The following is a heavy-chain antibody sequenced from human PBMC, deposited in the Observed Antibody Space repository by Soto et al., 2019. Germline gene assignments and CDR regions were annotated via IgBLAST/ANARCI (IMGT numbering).Heavy chain of an antibody. CDR2: VSSTTNYI. J-gene: IGHJ4*02. V-gene: IGHV3-21*01. Sequence: GGSLRLSCAASGFTFTRYSMNWVRQAPGKGLEWVSSVSSTTNYIYYADSMKGRFTVSRDNAKNSVYLEMNSLSAEDTALYYCARESEDLTSNFDYWGQGTLVTVSS. CDR3: ARESEDLTSNFDY. CDR1: GFTFTRYS.